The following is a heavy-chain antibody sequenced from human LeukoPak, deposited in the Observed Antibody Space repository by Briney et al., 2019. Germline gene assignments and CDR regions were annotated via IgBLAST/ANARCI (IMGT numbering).Heavy chain of an antibody. CDR2: MNPNSGKT. Sequence: ASVKVSCKASGYTFTSYDINWVRQATGQGLEWMGWMNPNSGKTGYAREFQGRVTMTRNTSISTAYMELSSLRSEDTAVYYCARGTAAAHGDYWGQGTLVTVSS. D-gene: IGHD6-13*01. V-gene: IGHV1-8*01. CDR1: GYTFTSYD. J-gene: IGHJ4*02. CDR3: ARGTAAAHGDY.